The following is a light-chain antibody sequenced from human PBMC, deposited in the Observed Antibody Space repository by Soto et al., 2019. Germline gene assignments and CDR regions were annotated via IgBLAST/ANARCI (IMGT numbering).Light chain of an antibody. CDR2: DVS. Sequence: QSALTQPASVSGSPGQSITISCTGTSSDIGGYNYVSWYQQHPGKAPKLIIYDVSNRPSTISDRFSGSKSGNSASLTISGLQAEDEADYFCGSYTGSTTLVVFGGGTKLTVL. CDR3: GSYTGSTTLVV. V-gene: IGLV2-14*03. J-gene: IGLJ2*01. CDR1: SSDIGGYNY.